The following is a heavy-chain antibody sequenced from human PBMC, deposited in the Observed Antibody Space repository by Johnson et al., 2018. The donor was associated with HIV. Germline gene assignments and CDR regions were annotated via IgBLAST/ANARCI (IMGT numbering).Heavy chain of an antibody. J-gene: IGHJ3*02. Sequence: VQLMESGGGLVKPGGSLRLSCATSGFTFSDYNMNWIRQAPGNGLEWVGRIKSKTDGGTTDYAAPVKGRFTISRDNSKNTLYLQMNSLRAGDTAVYYCARVGLGDAFDIWGQGTMVTVSS. CDR1: GFTFSDYN. D-gene: IGHD3-16*01. CDR2: IKSKTDGGTT. V-gene: IGHV3-15*01. CDR3: ARVGLGDAFDI.